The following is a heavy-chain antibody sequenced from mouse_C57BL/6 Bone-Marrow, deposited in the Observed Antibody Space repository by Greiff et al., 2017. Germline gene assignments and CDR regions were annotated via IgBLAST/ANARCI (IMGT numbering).Heavy chain of an antibody. CDR2: IHPNSGST. Sequence: VQLQQPGAELVKPGASVKLSCKASGYTFTSYWMHWVKQRPGQGLEWIGMIHPNSGSTNYNEKFESKATLTVDKSSSTAYMQLSSLTSEDSAVYYCARRYYGSSYYFDYWGQGTTLTVSS. CDR3: ARRYYGSSYYFDY. D-gene: IGHD1-1*01. V-gene: IGHV1-64*01. CDR1: GYTFTSYW. J-gene: IGHJ2*01.